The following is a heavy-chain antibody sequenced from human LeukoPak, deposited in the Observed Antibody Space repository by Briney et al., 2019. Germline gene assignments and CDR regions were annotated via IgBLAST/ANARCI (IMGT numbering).Heavy chain of an antibody. Sequence: GGSLRLSCAASGFTLSDYSMTWVRQAPGQGLEWISFLTSGGVSAFYADSVRGRFTVSRDDARSSLSLYMNTLRADDTAVYYCARDRLTSGSYFFDYWGQGTLVTVSS. CDR1: GFTLSDYS. J-gene: IGHJ4*02. V-gene: IGHV3-11*04. CDR2: LTSGGVSA. CDR3: ARDRLTSGSYFFDY. D-gene: IGHD1-26*01.